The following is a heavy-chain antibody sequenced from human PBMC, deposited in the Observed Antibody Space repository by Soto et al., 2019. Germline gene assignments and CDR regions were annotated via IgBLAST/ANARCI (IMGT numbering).Heavy chain of an antibody. D-gene: IGHD3-3*01. V-gene: IGHV3-30*18. Sequence: QAQLVESGGGVVQPGTSLRLSCAASGFTFAHYAMHWVRHSPGKGLEWVAFMSHDENRKLYSDSVKGRFTISRDNSKSTLYLQMSRLRAEDTAVYYCAKDYDFWSASVNPYFDSWGLGPLVTVSS. CDR1: GFTFAHYA. CDR2: MSHDENRK. J-gene: IGHJ4*02. CDR3: AKDYDFWSASVNPYFDS.